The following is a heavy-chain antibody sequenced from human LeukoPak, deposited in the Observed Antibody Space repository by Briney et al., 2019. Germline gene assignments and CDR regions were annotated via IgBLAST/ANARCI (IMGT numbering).Heavy chain of an antibody. J-gene: IGHJ5*02. Sequence: ASVKVSCKASGYTFTGYYMHWVRQAPGQGLEWMGRINPNSGGTNYAQKFQGRVTTTRDTSISTAYMELRSLRSDDTAVYYCARDTQLLSSWFDPWGQGTLVTVSS. CDR3: ARDTQLLSSWFDP. D-gene: IGHD2-2*01. CDR1: GYTFTGYY. V-gene: IGHV1-2*06. CDR2: INPNSGGT.